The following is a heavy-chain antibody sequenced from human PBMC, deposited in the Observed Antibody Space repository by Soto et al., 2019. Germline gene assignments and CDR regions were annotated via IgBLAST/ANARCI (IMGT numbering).Heavy chain of an antibody. CDR2: ISSSGSTI. V-gene: IGHV3-48*03. Sequence: LXLSCAASGFTFSSYEMNWVRQAPVKGLEWVSYISSSGSTIYYADSVKGRFTISRDNAKNSLYLQMNSLRAEDTAVYYCARDTPVEYSSSSPSGMDVWGQGTTVTVSS. D-gene: IGHD6-6*01. J-gene: IGHJ6*02. CDR3: ARDTPVEYSSSSPSGMDV. CDR1: GFTFSSYE.